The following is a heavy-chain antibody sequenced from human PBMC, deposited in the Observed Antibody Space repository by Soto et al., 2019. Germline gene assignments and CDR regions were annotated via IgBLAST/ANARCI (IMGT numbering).Heavy chain of an antibody. CDR1: GFTFSSYA. Sequence: GGSLRLSCAASGFTFSSYAMHWVRQAPGKGLEWVAVISYDGSNKYYADSVKGRFTISRDNSKNTLYLQMNSLRAEDTAVYYCAVGTPHDYWGQGTLVTVSS. CDR3: AVGTPHDY. CDR2: ISYDGSNK. J-gene: IGHJ4*02. D-gene: IGHD1-1*01. V-gene: IGHV3-30-3*01.